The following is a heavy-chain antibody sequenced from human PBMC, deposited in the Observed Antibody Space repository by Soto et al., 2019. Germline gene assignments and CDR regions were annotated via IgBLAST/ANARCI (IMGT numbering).Heavy chain of an antibody. Sequence: QVQLVESGGGVVQPGRSLRLSCAASGFTFSSYGMHWVCQAPGKGLEWVAVISYDGSNKYYADSVKGRFTISRDNSKNTLSMQMNSLIAEDTAVYYCAKRFRGRDKRGYRYGQGYFSDYWGQGTLVTVAS. J-gene: IGHJ4*02. CDR3: AKRFRGRDKRGYRYGQGYFSDY. CDR2: ISYDGSNK. D-gene: IGHD5-18*01. V-gene: IGHV3-30*18. CDR1: GFTFSSYG.